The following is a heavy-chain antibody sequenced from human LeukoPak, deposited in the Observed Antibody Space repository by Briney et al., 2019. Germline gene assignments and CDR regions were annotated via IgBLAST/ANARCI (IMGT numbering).Heavy chain of an antibody. V-gene: IGHV1-69*01. CDR2: IIPIFGTA. J-gene: IGHJ5*02. Sequence: SVKVSCKASGGTFSSYAISWVRQAPGQGLEWMGGIIPIFGTANYAQKFQGRVTITADESTSTAYMELSSLRSEDTAVYYCARGRGDRSRKSNWFDPWGQGTLVTVSS. CDR3: ARGRGDRSRKSNWFDP. D-gene: IGHD2-15*01. CDR1: GGTFSSYA.